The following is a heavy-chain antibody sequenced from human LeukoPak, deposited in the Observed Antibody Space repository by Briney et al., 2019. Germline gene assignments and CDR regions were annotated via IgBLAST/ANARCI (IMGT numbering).Heavy chain of an antibody. CDR3: ARLGYSGSY. Sequence: PSETLSLTCNVSGGSISTSSYYWSWIRQPPGKGLEWIGSIYYSGSTNYNPSLKSRVTISVDTSKNQFSLKLTSVTAADTAVYYCARLGYSGSYWGQGTLVTVSS. CDR2: IYYSGST. D-gene: IGHD1-26*01. J-gene: IGHJ4*02. V-gene: IGHV4-39*01. CDR1: GGSISTSSYY.